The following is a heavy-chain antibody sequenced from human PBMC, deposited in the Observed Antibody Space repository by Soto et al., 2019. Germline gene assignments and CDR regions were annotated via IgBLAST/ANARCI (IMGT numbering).Heavy chain of an antibody. J-gene: IGHJ4*02. V-gene: IGHV3-48*03. CDR1: VFTFSSYE. Sequence: XGSLRLSCASSVFTFSSYEMNWVRQAPGKGLEWVSYISSSGSTIYYADSVKGRFTISRDNAKNSLYLQMNSLRAEDTAVYYCASSIAVAGLAYGGQGTLVPVSS. CDR2: ISSSGSTI. CDR3: ASSIAVAGLAY. D-gene: IGHD6-19*01.